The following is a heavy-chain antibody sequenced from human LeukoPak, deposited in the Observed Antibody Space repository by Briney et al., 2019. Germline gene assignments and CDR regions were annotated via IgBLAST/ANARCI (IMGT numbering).Heavy chain of an antibody. V-gene: IGHV4-61*02. CDR2: IYSSGST. CDR3: ARSRDGYSIDY. CDR1: GGSISSGSYY. D-gene: IGHD5-24*01. J-gene: IGHJ4*02. Sequence: SETLSLTCTVSGGSISSGSYYWNWIRQPAGKGLEWIGRIYSSGSTNYNPSLKSRLTISVDTSRNQFSLKLSSVTAADTALYYCARSRDGYSIDYWGQGTLVTVSS.